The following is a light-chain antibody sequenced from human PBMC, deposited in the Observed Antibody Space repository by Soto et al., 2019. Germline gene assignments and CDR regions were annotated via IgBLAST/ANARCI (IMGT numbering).Light chain of an antibody. J-gene: IGKJ1*01. Sequence: DIQMTQSPSSLSASVGESVTFTCRASQSISYSLNWFQQKPGKAPKVLIYAASSLPSGVPSRFSGSGSGTEFTLTINSLQREDFATYYCQHYNSYSEAFGQGTKVELK. CDR3: QHYNSYSEA. V-gene: IGKV1-39*01. CDR2: AAS. CDR1: QSISYS.